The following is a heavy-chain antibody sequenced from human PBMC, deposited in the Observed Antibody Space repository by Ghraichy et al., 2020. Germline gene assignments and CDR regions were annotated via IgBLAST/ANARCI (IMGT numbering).Heavy chain of an antibody. CDR1: GGSISSGGYS. J-gene: IGHJ3*02. CDR2: IYHSGST. CDR3: ARGYYYDSSGSLGHAFDI. V-gene: IGHV4-30-2*01. D-gene: IGHD3-22*01. Sequence: SETLSLTCAVSGGSISSGGYSWSWIRQPPGKGLEWIGYIYHSGSTYYNPSLKSRVTISVDRSKNQFSLKLSSVTAADTAVYYCARGYYYDSSGSLGHAFDIWGQVTMVTVSS.